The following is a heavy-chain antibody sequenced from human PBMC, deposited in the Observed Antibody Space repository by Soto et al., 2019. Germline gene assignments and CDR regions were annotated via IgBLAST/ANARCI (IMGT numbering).Heavy chain of an antibody. CDR1: GGSISSSAYY. V-gene: IGHV4-39*01. CDR3: ARLVAFYDVLSDYSGGRYFDC. Sequence: SETLSLTCTVSGGSISSSAYYWGWVRQPPGRGLEWIGTIYYSGSTYYNPSLKSRVIISVDTSKNQFSLKLSSVTAADTAVYWCARLVAFYDVLSDYSGGRYFDCWGQGTLVTVSS. D-gene: IGHD3-9*01. CDR2: IYYSGST. J-gene: IGHJ4*02.